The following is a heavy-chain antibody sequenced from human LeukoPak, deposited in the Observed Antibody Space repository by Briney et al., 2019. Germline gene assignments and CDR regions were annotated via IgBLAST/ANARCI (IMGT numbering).Heavy chain of an antibody. Sequence: ASVKVSCKASGYTFTSYYMHWVRQAPGQGLEWMGIINPSGGSTSYAQKFQGRVTITADESTSTAYMELSSLRSEDTAVYYCARGGSGWSYYYYGMDVWGQGTTVTVSS. V-gene: IGHV1-46*01. CDR3: ARGGSGWSYYYYGMDV. CDR1: GYTFTSYY. CDR2: INPSGGST. J-gene: IGHJ6*02. D-gene: IGHD6-19*01.